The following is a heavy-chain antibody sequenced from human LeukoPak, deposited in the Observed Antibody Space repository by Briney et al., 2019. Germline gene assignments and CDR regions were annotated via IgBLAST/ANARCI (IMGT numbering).Heavy chain of an antibody. CDR2: INLRGST. Sequence: SETLSLTCAVYGGSFNDYYWNWIRQPPGKGLEWIGEINLRGSTTYNPSLKSRVTISLDESKNQFSLKLSSVTAADTAIYYCARDAKYYYGSRTYFFFEYWGQGTLLTVSS. CDR1: GGSFNDYY. J-gene: IGHJ4*02. V-gene: IGHV4-34*01. D-gene: IGHD3-10*01. CDR3: ARDAKYYYGSRTYFFFEY.